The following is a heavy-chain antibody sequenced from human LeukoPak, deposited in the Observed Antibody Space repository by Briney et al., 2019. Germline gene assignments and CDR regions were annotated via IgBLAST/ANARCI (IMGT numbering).Heavy chain of an antibody. CDR1: GYTFTSYD. CDR3: ARSDHFEVAAKRDWYFDL. V-gene: IGHV1-46*01. CDR2: INPSGGST. J-gene: IGHJ2*01. D-gene: IGHD2-15*01. Sequence: ASVKVSCKASGYTFTSYDINWVRQAPGQGLEWMGIINPSGGSTRYAQKFQGRVTMTRDMSTSTVYMELSSLRSEDTAVYYCARSDHFEVAAKRDWYFDLWGRGTLVTVSS.